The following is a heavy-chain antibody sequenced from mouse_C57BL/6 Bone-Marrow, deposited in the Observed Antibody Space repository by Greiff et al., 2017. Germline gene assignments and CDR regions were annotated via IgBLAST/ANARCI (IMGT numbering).Heavy chain of an antibody. Sequence: QVQLQQSGAELMKPGASVKLSCKATGYTFTGYWIEWVKQRPGHGLEWIGEILPGSGSTTYNEKFKGKATFTADTSSNTAYMQLGSLTTEDSAIYYCARETLYYDYDGDYWGQGTTLTVSS. D-gene: IGHD2-4*01. V-gene: IGHV1-9*01. CDR1: GYTFTGYW. J-gene: IGHJ2*01. CDR2: ILPGSGST. CDR3: ARETLYYDYDGDY.